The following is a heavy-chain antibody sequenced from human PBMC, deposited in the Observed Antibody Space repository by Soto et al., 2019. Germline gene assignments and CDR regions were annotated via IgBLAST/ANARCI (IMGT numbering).Heavy chain of an antibody. Sequence: GSLRLSCAASRFTFSSYSVNGVLQTPLNWLEFVSSISSSSSYIYYADSVKGRFTISRDNAKNSLYLQMNSLRAEDTAVYYCARLSYSNYNYYYYYMDVWGKGTTVTVSS. CDR1: RFTFSSYS. J-gene: IGHJ6*03. V-gene: IGHV3-21*01. D-gene: IGHD4-4*01. CDR2: ISSSSSYI. CDR3: ARLSYSNYNYYYYYMDV.